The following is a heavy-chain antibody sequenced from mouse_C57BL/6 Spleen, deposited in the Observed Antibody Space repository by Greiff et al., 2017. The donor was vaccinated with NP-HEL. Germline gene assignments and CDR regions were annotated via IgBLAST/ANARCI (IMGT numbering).Heavy chain of an antibody. Sequence: QVQLKESGAELVRPGASVTLSCKASGYTFTDYEMHWVKQTPVHGLEWIGAIDPETGGTAYNQKFKGKAILTADKSSSTAYMELRSLTSEDSAVYYCTRSIYSDYWGQGTTLTVSS. CDR3: TRSIYSDY. J-gene: IGHJ2*01. V-gene: IGHV1-15*01. CDR1: GYTFTDYE. CDR2: IDPETGGT.